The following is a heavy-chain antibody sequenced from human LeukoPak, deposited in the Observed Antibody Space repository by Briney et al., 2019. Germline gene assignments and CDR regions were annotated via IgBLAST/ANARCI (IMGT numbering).Heavy chain of an antibody. V-gene: IGHV3-74*01. Sequence: GGSLRLSCAASGFTFRSYWMHWVRQAPGKGLAWVSRSNSDGSSTTYADSVKGRFTVSRDNAKNTLYLQMNSLRAEDTAVYYCAGEDFNDYYFDYWGQGTLVTVSS. J-gene: IGHJ4*02. CDR3: AGEDFNDYYFDY. CDR1: GFTFRSYW. D-gene: IGHD2-21*02. CDR2: SNSDGSST.